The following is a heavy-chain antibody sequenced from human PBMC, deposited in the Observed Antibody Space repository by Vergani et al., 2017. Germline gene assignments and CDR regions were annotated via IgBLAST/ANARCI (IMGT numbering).Heavy chain of an antibody. CDR3: AKAAAGYYDSSGYNFDY. D-gene: IGHD3-22*01. V-gene: IGHV3-23*01. CDR2: ISGNGGNT. Sequence: EVQLLESGGGLVQPGGSLRLSCAASGFTFSSYAMSWVRQAPGKGLKWVSAISGNGGNTYYADAVRGRFTISRENSKNTMYLQMNSLRAEDTAVYYCAKAAAGYYDSSGYNFDYWGQGTLVTVSS. J-gene: IGHJ4*02. CDR1: GFTFSSYA.